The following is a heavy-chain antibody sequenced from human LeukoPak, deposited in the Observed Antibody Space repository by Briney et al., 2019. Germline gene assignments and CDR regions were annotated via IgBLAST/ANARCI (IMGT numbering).Heavy chain of an antibody. CDR3: AREAHYYDSSGYYGDAFDI. Sequence: PSETLSLTCTVSGGSISSYYWSWIRQPPGKGLEWIGYIYYSGSTNYNPSLKSRVTVSVDTSKNQFSLKLSSVTAADTAVYYCAREAHYYDSSGYYGDAFDIWGQGTMVTVSS. CDR2: IYYSGST. CDR1: GGSISSYY. D-gene: IGHD3-22*01. J-gene: IGHJ3*02. V-gene: IGHV4-59*01.